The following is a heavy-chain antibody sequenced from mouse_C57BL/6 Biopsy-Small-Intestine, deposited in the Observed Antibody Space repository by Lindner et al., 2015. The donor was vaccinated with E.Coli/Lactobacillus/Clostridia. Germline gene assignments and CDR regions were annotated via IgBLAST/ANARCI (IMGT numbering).Heavy chain of an antibody. CDR2: INPSTGGT. CDR1: GYSFTGYY. D-gene: IGHD2-10*01. Sequence: VQLQESGPELVKPGASVKISCKASGYSFTGYYMNRVKQSPEKSLEWIGEINPSTGGTTYNQKFRAKATLTVDKSSSTAYMQLRSLTSEDSAVYYCARSYYDNLDYWGQGTTLTVSS. J-gene: IGHJ2*01. CDR3: ARSYYDNLDY. V-gene: IGHV1-42*01.